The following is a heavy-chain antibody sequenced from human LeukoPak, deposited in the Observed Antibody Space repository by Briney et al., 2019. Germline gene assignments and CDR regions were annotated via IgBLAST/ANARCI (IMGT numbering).Heavy chain of an antibody. CDR1: GFTFSDYA. D-gene: IGHD6-13*01. Sequence: PGGSLRLSCAASGFTFSDYAMSWVRQAQGKGLEWVANIKQGGSGKHYVDSVKGRFTISRDNAKNSLFLQMNSLRAEDTAVYYCARVKQQLVRLLGRDTTYYYYYYLDVWGKGTTVTVSS. CDR2: IKQGGSGK. CDR3: ARVKQQLVRLLGRDTTYYYYYYLDV. V-gene: IGHV3-7*01. J-gene: IGHJ6*03.